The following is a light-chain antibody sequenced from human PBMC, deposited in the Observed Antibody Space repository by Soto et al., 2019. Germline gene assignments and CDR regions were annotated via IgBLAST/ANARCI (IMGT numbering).Light chain of an antibody. CDR1: QSISSY. CDR3: QQSYSTLWT. J-gene: IGKJ1*01. V-gene: IGKV1-39*01. CDR2: AAS. Sequence: DIQMTQSPSSLSASVGDRVTITCRASQSISSYLNWYQQKPGKAPKLLIYAASSLQSGVQSRFSGSGSGTDFTLTISSLQPEDFATYYCQQSYSTLWTFGQGTKV.